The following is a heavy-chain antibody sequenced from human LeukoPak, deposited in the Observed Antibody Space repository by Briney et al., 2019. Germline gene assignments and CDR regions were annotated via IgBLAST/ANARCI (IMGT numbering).Heavy chain of an antibody. Sequence: PSETLSLTYTVSGGSISSYYWSCIRQPPGNGLDWTGYIYYSGSTNYNPSLKCRVTISVDTSKNPFSLKLSSVTAADTAVYYCAGGEPTVLAWFDPWGQGTLVTVSS. D-gene: IGHD3-3*02. CDR2: IYYSGST. J-gene: IGHJ5*02. V-gene: IGHV4-59*01. CDR1: GGSISSYY. CDR3: AGGEPTVLAWFDP.